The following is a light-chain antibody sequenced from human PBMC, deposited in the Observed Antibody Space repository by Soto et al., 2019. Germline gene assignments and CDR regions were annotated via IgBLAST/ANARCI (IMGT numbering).Light chain of an antibody. J-gene: IGLJ2*01. V-gene: IGLV1-40*01. CDR2: GNI. CDR3: QYYDSSLSGSV. Sequence: QSVLTQPPSVSGAPGQRVTISCTGSSSNIGAGYDVHWYQQFPGTAPKLLIYGNINRPSGVPDRFSGSKSGTSASLAITGLQAEDEADYYCQYYDSSLSGSVFGGGTKVTVL. CDR1: SSNIGAGYD.